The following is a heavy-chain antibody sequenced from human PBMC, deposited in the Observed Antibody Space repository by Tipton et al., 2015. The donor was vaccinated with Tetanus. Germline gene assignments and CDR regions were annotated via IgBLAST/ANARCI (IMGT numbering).Heavy chain of an antibody. J-gene: IGHJ4*02. CDR3: ARTIAAADVWPYDF. CDR2: ISASGST. D-gene: IGHD6-13*01. Sequence: TLSLTCAVSGESFSGHYWSWIRQAPGKGLEWVGEISASGSTNYNPSLESRITMSVDTTKKRISLRLASLMAADTAVYFCARTIAAADVWPYDFWGQGTLVTVTS. CDR1: GESFSGHY. V-gene: IGHV4-34*01.